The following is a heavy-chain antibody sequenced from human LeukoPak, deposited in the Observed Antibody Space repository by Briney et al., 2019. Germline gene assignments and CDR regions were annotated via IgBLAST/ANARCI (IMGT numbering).Heavy chain of an antibody. CDR3: ARDLDTGNYFFAY. D-gene: IGHD3-9*01. Sequence: GGSLRLSCAASGFSFGSYGLSWVRQAPGKGLRWISYISGYSGPAYYADSVEGRFTISRDNAKNSVFLQMNSVRAEDTAVYYCARDLDTGNYFFAYWGQGTPVIVSS. CDR1: GFSFGSYG. V-gene: IGHV3-48*04. J-gene: IGHJ4*02. CDR2: ISGYSGPA.